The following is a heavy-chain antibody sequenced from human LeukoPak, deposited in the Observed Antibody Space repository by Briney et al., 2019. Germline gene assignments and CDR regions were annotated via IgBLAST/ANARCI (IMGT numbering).Heavy chain of an antibody. CDR2: IKSKTDGGTT. CDR3: TTDRRDWNDDWFDP. D-gene: IGHD1-1*01. CDR1: GFTFSKAW. V-gene: IGHV3-15*01. J-gene: IGHJ5*02. Sequence: RSGGSLRLSWAASGFTFSKAWMSWVRQAPGKGREWVGRIKSKTDGGTTDYAAPVKGRFTISRDDSKNTLYLQLNSLKTEDTAVYYCTTDRRDWNDDWFDPWGQGTLVTVSS.